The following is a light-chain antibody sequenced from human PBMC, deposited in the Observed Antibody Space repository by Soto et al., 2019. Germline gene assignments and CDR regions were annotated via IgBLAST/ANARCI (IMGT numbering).Light chain of an antibody. CDR3: QSNDSSLSAHYV. CDR2: GNS. Sequence: QSALTQPPSLSGAPGQRVTISCTGSSSNIGATYDVQWYQQLPGTAPKLLIYGNSNRPSGVPDRFSGSKSGTSASLAITGLQADDEADYYCQSNDSSLSAHYVFGTGTKVTVL. V-gene: IGLV1-40*01. CDR1: SSNIGATYD. J-gene: IGLJ1*01.